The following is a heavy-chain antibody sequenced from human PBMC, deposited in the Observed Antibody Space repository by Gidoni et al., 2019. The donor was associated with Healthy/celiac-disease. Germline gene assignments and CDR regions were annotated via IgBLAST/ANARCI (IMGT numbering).Heavy chain of an antibody. V-gene: IGHV3-33*01. CDR2: IWYDGSNK. D-gene: IGHD6-13*01. J-gene: IGHJ6*02. CDR3: ARRAQQLATHHGMDV. CDR1: GFTFSRYG. Sequence: QVQLVESGGGVVQPGRSLRLSCAASGFTFSRYGMHWVRQDPGKGLEWVAVIWYDGSNKYYADSVNGRFTIPRDNSKNTLYLQMNSLRAEDTAVYYCARRAQQLATHHGMDVWGQGPTVTVSS.